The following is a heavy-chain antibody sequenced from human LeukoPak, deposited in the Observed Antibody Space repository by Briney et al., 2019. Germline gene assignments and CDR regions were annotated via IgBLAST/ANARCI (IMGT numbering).Heavy chain of an antibody. CDR1: GFSFTTYW. D-gene: IGHD4-23*01. CDR2: IKQDGTEK. CDR3: AREDGGNYFDY. V-gene: IGHV3-7*01. Sequence: GGSLRLSCAASGFSFTTYWMSWVRQAPGKGLEWVANIKQDGTEKYYVDPVKGRFTISRDNAKNSLYLQMNSLRAEDTAVYYCAREDGGNYFDYWGQGTLVTVSS. J-gene: IGHJ4*02.